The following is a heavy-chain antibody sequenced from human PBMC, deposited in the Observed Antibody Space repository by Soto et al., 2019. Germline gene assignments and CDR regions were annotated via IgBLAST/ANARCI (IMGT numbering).Heavy chain of an antibody. CDR3: AKGGYCSGGSCRDPFDI. Sequence: GGSLILSCAASGFTFSSYAMSWVRQAPGKGLEWVSAISGSGGSTHYADSVKGRFTISRDNSKNTLYLQMNSLRAEDTAVYYCAKGGYCSGGSCRDPFDIWGQGTMVTVSS. CDR2: ISGSGGST. CDR1: GFTFSSYA. D-gene: IGHD2-15*01. J-gene: IGHJ3*02. V-gene: IGHV3-23*01.